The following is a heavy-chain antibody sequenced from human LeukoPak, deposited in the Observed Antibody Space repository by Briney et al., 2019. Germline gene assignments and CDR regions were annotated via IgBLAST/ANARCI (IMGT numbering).Heavy chain of an antibody. CDR1: GFTFSSYW. V-gene: IGHV3-7*01. CDR2: IRQDGSEK. CDR3: MRQNRAYFFGH. Sequence: PGGSLRLSCAASGFTFSSYWMTWGRQAPGKGLEWVANIRQDGSEKNYVDSVKGRFTISRDNAKNSLYLQMSSLRVEDTAVYFCMRQNRAYFFGHWGQGTLVTVSS. J-gene: IGHJ1*01. D-gene: IGHD3-3*01.